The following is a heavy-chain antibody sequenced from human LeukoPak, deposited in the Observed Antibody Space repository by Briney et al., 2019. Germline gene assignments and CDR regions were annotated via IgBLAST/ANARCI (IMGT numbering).Heavy chain of an antibody. CDR1: GESLSGYY. J-gene: IGHJ6*03. CDR3: ARGRRPPLIPSAIYYYYHMDV. CDR2: INQSGST. Sequence: AETLSLTCAVYGESLSGYYWSWIRQPPGKGLEWIGEINQSGSTNYNPSLKSRVTISVDTSKNQFSLKLSSVTAADTALYYCARGRRPPLIPSAIYYYYHMDVWGKGTTVTVSS. D-gene: IGHD2-2*02. V-gene: IGHV4-34*01.